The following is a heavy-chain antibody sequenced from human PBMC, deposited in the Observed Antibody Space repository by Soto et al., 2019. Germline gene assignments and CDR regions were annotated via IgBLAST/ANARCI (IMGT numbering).Heavy chain of an antibody. V-gene: IGHV4-59*08. CDR2: IYNSGGT. J-gene: IGHJ4*02. CDR1: GGSVNSYD. D-gene: IGHD2-15*01. CDR3: GRGFCRGGSCYSSFDY. Sequence: TSETLSLTCSVSGGSVNSYDWSWIRQPPGKELEWIGYIYNSGGTDYNPSLKSRVTISEDTSKNQFSLKLTSVTATDTAVYYCGRGFCRGGSCYSSFDYWGQGTLVTVSS.